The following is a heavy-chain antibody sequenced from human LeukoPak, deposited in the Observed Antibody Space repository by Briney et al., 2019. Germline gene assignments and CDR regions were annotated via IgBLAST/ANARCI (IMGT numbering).Heavy chain of an antibody. J-gene: IGHJ5*02. Sequence: GGSLRLSCAASGFTFSSYGMHWVRQAPGKGLEWVAVIWYDGSNKYYADSVKGRFTISRDNSKNTLYLQMNSLRGEDTAVYYCARDRSGVVTAYNWFDPWGQGTLVTVSS. CDR1: GFTFSSYG. CDR2: IWYDGSNK. V-gene: IGHV3-33*01. CDR3: ARDRSGVVTAYNWFDP. D-gene: IGHD3-3*01.